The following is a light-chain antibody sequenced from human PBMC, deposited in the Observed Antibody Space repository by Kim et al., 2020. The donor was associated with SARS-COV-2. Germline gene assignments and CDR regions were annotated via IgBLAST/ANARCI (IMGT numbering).Light chain of an antibody. CDR1: NIENKN. CDR2: RDK. CDR3: QVWDTRTVV. J-gene: IGLJ2*01. Sequence: SYELTQPVSVSVAPGQTATIPCGGSNIENKNVHWYHQRPGQAPVLVMYRDKKRPSGIPERLSGSNSGNTATLTISRVEAGDEGDYYCQVWDTRTVVFGGGTQLTVL. V-gene: IGLV3-9*01.